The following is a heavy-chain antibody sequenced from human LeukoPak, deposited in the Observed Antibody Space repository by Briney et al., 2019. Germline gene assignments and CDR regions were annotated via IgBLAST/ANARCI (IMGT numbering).Heavy chain of an antibody. J-gene: IGHJ4*02. CDR3: ARGRVRVVPGTGYFDS. CDR2: VNHGGST. Sequence: PSETLSLTCAVHGGSLAGYNWNWIRQPPGKELEWIGDVNHGGSTNYNPSLESQVTVSIDTWNSQFSLELNSVTAADTAVYCCARGRVRVVPGTGYFDSWSQGSLVIVSS. CDR1: GGSLAGYN. V-gene: IGHV4-34*01. D-gene: IGHD2-2*01.